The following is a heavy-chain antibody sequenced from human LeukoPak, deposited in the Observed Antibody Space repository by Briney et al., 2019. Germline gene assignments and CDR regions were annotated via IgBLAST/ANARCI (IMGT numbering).Heavy chain of an antibody. V-gene: IGHV1-69*01. D-gene: IGHD1-26*01. J-gene: IGHJ3*02. Sequence: GSSVKVSCKASGGTFSSYGISWVRQAPGQGLEWMGGISPIFGTANYAQKFQGRVTITADESTSTAYMELSSLRSEDTAVYYCARDVTPGIGAMDAFDIWGQGTMVTVSS. CDR3: ARDVTPGIGAMDAFDI. CDR2: ISPIFGTA. CDR1: GGTFSSYG.